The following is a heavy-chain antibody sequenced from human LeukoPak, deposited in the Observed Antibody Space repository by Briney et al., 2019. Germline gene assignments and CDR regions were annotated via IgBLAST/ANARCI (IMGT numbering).Heavy chain of an antibody. CDR3: ARDWRQDNAFDL. J-gene: IGHJ3*01. D-gene: IGHD2-15*01. V-gene: IGHV3-7*01. CDR1: EFTFSSHQ. Sequence: GGSLRLSCAASEFTFSSHQMSWVRQAPGKGLEWVAKITQDGSEKYYMDSVKGRFIISRDNGKDSLYLQMNSLRVEDTAVYYCARDWRQDNAFDLWGQGTMVTVSS. CDR2: ITQDGSEK.